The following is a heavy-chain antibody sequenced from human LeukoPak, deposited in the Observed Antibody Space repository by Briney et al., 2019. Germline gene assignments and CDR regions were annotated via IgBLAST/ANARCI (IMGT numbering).Heavy chain of an antibody. Sequence: ASVKVSCKASGYTFNGHYMHWVRQAPGQGLEWMGWINPNSGGTNYAQKFRGRVTMTRDTSISTAYMELSRLRSDDTAVYYCAIIAVAGILNDYWGQGTLVTVSS. J-gene: IGHJ4*02. CDR2: INPNSGGT. CDR1: GYTFNGHY. D-gene: IGHD6-19*01. CDR3: AIIAVAGILNDY. V-gene: IGHV1-2*02.